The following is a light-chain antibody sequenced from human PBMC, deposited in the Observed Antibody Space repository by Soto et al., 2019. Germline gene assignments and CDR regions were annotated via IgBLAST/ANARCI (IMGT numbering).Light chain of an antibody. CDR3: AAWDDGLNGWV. CDR2: NNN. V-gene: IGLV1-44*01. Sequence: QSVLTQPPSASGTPGQRVTISCSGSSSNIGSNNVNWYQQLPGTAPKILIYNNNQRPSGVPDRFSGSKSATSAYLAISGLQSEDEADYNCAAWDDGLNGWVFGGGTKVTV. J-gene: IGLJ3*02. CDR1: SSNIGSNN.